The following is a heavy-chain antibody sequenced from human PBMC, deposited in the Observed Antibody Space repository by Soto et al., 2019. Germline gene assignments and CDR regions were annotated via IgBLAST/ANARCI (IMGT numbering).Heavy chain of an antibody. V-gene: IGHV3-23*01. CDR2: MSGTGGGT. Sequence: EVQLLKSGGGWVRPGRSLRLPFAPSELTFGSYPMNWVRQLPGKGLDWVSAMSGTGGGTYYAHSVKGRFTISRDNSKNTLYLQMNSLRVEDTAVFYCAKAGFSSGWSPSYFDYWGQGTLVTVSS. D-gene: IGHD6-19*01. J-gene: IGHJ4*02. CDR1: ELTFGSYP. CDR3: AKAGFSSGWSPSYFDY.